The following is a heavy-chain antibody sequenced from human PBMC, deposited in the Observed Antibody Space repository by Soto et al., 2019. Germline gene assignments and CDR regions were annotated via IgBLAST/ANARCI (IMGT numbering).Heavy chain of an antibody. CDR3: AKESISFNRIYDPFAL. CDR2: IGGGGSDT. D-gene: IGHD3-3*02. V-gene: IGHV3-23*01. Sequence: GGSLRLSCAASGFTFSNYAMYWVRQAPGKGLEWVAVIGGGGSDTFYAESVTGRFTVSRDDSKNTLYLQMDSLRVEDTAVYYCAKESISFNRIYDPFALWGQGTRVTGSS. J-gene: IGHJ3*01. CDR1: GFTFSNYA.